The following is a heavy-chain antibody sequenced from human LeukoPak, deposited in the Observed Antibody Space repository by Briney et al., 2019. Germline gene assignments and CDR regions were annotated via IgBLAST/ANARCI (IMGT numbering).Heavy chain of an antibody. CDR3: AHSSGYQQH. V-gene: IGHV4-34*01. J-gene: IGHJ1*01. Sequence: SETLSLTCGVYGGSFSDYYCSWLRQPPGKGLGWIGEINHSGSTNYNPSLKSRVTISVDTSKNQFSLKLSSVTAADTAVYYCAHSSGYQQHWGQGTLVTVSS. CDR1: GGSFSDYY. D-gene: IGHD3-22*01. CDR2: INHSGST.